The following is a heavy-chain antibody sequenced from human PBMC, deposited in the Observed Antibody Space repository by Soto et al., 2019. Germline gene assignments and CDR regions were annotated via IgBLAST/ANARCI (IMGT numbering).Heavy chain of an antibody. V-gene: IGHV3-23*01. CDR2: VNVNGVDT. CDR3: AKGVNGLDV. Sequence: QPGGSLRLSCAASGFIFSNYALAWVRQAPGKGLEWVSTVNVNGVDTYYAESVKGRFTVSRDNSKNTLYLQMNSLRAEDAAVYYCAKGVNGLDVWGRGSTVIVSS. J-gene: IGHJ6*02. CDR1: GFIFSNYA.